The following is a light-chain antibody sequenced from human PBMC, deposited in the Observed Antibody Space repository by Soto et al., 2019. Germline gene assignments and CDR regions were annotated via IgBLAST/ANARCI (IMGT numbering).Light chain of an antibody. CDR3: QQYYSSPWT. V-gene: IGKV3-15*01. J-gene: IGKJ1*01. CDR1: QSVSSD. Sequence: EIVMTQSPATLSVSPGERATLSCRASQSVSSDLAWYHQKPGQAPRLLIYGASTRATGIPARFSGRGSGADFTLTISRLEPEDFAVYYCQQYYSSPWTFGLGTKVDIK. CDR2: GAS.